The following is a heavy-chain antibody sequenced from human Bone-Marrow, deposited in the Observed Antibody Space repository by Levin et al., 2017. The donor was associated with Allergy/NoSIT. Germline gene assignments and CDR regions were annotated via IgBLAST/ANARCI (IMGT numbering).Heavy chain of an antibody. CDR2: IYYSGAT. V-gene: IGHV4-39*01. J-gene: IGHJ6*02. CDR1: GGSITNYNHY. Sequence: SETLSLTCTVSGGSITNYNHYWDWVRQSPGKGLEWIGNIYYSGATYYNPSLESRVTISVDTSKNQFSLNLSSVTAADTAVYYCAKSRGGDSTYYYYYGLDVWGPGTTVTVAS. CDR3: AKSRGGDSTYYYYYGLDV. D-gene: IGHD2-21*01.